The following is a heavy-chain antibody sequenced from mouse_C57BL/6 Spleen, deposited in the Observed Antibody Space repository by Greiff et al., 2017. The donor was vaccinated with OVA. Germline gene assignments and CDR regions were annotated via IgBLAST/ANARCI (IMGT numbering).Heavy chain of an antibody. D-gene: IGHD1-1*01. CDR2: IYPGDGDT. Sequence: QVQLQQSGPELVKPGASVKISCKASGYAFSSSWMNWVKQRPGKGLEWIGRIYPGDGDTNYNGKFKGKATLTADKSSSTAYMQLSSLTSEDSAVDFCAKYYGSSYGWFAYWGQGTLVTVSA. V-gene: IGHV1-82*01. CDR3: AKYYGSSYGWFAY. J-gene: IGHJ3*01. CDR1: GYAFSSSW.